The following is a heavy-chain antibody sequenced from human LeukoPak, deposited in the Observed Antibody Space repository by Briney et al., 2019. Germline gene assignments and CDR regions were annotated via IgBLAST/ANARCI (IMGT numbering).Heavy chain of an antibody. CDR3: ARTLTYCTNGVCYKSYYGMDV. V-gene: IGHV7-4-1*02. CDR2: INTNTGNP. J-gene: IGHJ6*02. CDR1: GYTFTNYP. Sequence: GASVKVSCKASGYTFTNYPMNWVRQAPGQGLEWMGWINTNTGNPTYAQGFTGRFVFSLDTSVSTAYLQISSLKAEDTAVYYCARTLTYCTNGVCYKSYYGMDVWGQGTTVTVSS. D-gene: IGHD2-8*01.